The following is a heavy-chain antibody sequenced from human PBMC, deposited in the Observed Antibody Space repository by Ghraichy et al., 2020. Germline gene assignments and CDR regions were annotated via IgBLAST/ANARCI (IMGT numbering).Heavy chain of an antibody. Sequence: GSLNISCAGSGFTFSTYAMTWVRQAPGKGLEWVSAISGSGASTYYADSVKGRFTISRDNSKNTLYLQMNSLRAEDTAVYYCAKGVYGGPYGFNVWGQGTTVTVSS. D-gene: IGHD3-10*01. J-gene: IGHJ6*02. CDR2: ISGSGAST. CDR1: GFTFSTYA. V-gene: IGHV3-23*01. CDR3: AKGVYGGPYGFNV.